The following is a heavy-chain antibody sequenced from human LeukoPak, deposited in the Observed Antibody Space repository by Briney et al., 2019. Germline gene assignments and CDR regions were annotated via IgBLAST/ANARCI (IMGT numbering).Heavy chain of an antibody. CDR1: GGAITNYY. Sequence: SSETLSLTCGVSGGAITNYYWNWIRQAPGKGLEWLGYIYYTGSTTYNPSVKSRITISLDTSKKQISLKLRSVTAADTAVYYCARETGGSSRTEYWGQGTLVTVSS. V-gene: IGHV4-59*01. J-gene: IGHJ4*02. D-gene: IGHD6-13*01. CDR2: IYYTGST. CDR3: ARETGGSSRTEY.